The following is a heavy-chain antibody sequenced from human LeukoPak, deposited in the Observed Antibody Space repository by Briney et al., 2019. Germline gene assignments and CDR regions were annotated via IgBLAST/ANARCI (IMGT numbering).Heavy chain of an antibody. CDR2: INHSGST. CDR1: GGSFSGYY. V-gene: IGHV4-34*01. D-gene: IGHD5-18*01. Sequence: SETLSLTCAVYGGSFSGYYWSWIRQPPGKGLEWIGEINHSGSTNYNPSLKSRVTISVDTSKNQFSLKLSSVTAADTAVYYCARHTGRDELHYWGQGTLVTVSS. CDR3: ARHTGRDELHY. J-gene: IGHJ4*02.